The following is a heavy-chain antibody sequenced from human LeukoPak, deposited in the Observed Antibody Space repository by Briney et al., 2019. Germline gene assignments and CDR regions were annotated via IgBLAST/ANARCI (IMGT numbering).Heavy chain of an antibody. J-gene: IGHJ4*02. Sequence: SETLSLTCTVSGGSISSYYWSWIRQPPGKGLEWIGYIYYSGSTNYNPSLKSRVTISVDTSKNQFSLKLSSVTAADTAVYYCARHSPGYSGYDWHFDYWGQGTLVTVSS. CDR1: GGSISSYY. D-gene: IGHD5-12*01. V-gene: IGHV4-59*08. CDR3: ARHSPGYSGYDWHFDY. CDR2: IYYSGST.